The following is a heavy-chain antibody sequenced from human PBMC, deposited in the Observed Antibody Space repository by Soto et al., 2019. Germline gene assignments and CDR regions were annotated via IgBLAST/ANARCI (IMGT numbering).Heavy chain of an antibody. CDR1: GGTFSSYA. Sequence: QVPLVQSGAEVKKPGSSVKVSCKASGGTFSSYAISWVRQAPGQGLEWMGGIIPIFGTANYAQKFQGRVTITADESTSTAYMELSSLRSEDTAVYYCARDRTLYYYDSSGSRRNAFDIWGQGTMVTVSS. CDR2: IIPIFGTA. V-gene: IGHV1-69*01. D-gene: IGHD3-22*01. CDR3: ARDRTLYYYDSSGSRRNAFDI. J-gene: IGHJ3*02.